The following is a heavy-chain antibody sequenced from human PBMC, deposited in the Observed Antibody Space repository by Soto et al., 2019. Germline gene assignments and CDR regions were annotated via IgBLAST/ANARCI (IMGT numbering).Heavy chain of an antibody. Sequence: SQTLSLTCAISGDSVSSNSAAWNWIRQSPSRGLEWLGRTYYRSKWYNDYAVSVKSRITINPDTSKNQFSLQLNSVTPEDTAVYYCARVERAPDNAYWNYYYGMDVWGQGTTVTV. V-gene: IGHV6-1*01. CDR2: TYYRSKWYN. CDR1: GDSVSSNSAA. D-gene: IGHD1-1*01. J-gene: IGHJ6*02. CDR3: ARVERAPDNAYWNYYYGMDV.